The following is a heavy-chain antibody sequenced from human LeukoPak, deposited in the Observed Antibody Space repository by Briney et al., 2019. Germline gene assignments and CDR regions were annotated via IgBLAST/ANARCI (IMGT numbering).Heavy chain of an antibody. Sequence: KPSETLSLTCTVSGGSISSYYWSWIRQPPGKGLEWIGYIYYSGSTNYNPSLKSRVTISVDTSKNQFSLKLSSVTAADTAVYYCARMSPPWYWGQGTLVTVSS. J-gene: IGHJ4*02. V-gene: IGHV4-59*01. CDR2: IYYSGST. CDR3: ARMSPPWY. CDR1: GGSISSYY.